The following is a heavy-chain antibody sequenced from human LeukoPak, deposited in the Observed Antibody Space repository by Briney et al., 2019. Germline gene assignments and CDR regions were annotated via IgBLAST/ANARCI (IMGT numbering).Heavy chain of an antibody. CDR2: FDPEDGET. V-gene: IGHV1-24*01. Sequence: ASVKVSCKVSGNTLTELSMHWVRQAPGKGLEWMGGFDPEDGETIYAQKFQGRVTMTEDTSTDTAYMELSNLRSEDTAVYYCAREYSSGVGFDYWGQGTLVTVSS. J-gene: IGHJ4*02. CDR1: GNTLTELS. D-gene: IGHD6-19*01. CDR3: AREYSSGVGFDY.